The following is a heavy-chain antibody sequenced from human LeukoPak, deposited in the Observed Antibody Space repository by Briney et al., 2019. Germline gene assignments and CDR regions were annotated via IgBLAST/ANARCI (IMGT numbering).Heavy chain of an antibody. CDR1: GYTFTCYY. Sequence: ASVKVSCKASGYTFTCYYMHGVRQAPGQGLEWMGWINPNSGGTNYAQKFQGRVTMTRDTSISTAYMELSRLRSDDTAVYYCARGPFYYYYMDVWGKGTTVTVSS. V-gene: IGHV1-2*02. CDR3: ARGPFYYYYMDV. CDR2: INPNSGGT. J-gene: IGHJ6*03.